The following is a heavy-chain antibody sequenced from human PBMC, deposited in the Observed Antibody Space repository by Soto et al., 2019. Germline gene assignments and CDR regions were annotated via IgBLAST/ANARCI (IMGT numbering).Heavy chain of an antibody. CDR3: ARDMAIFGVVTPGMDV. V-gene: IGHV3-33*01. D-gene: IGHD3-3*01. J-gene: IGHJ6*02. CDR2: IWYDGSNK. Sequence: GGSLRLSCAASGFTFSSYGMHWVRQAPGKGLEWVAVIWYDGSNKYYADSVKGRFTISRDNSKNTLYLQMNSLRAEDTAVYYCARDMAIFGVVTPGMDVWGQGTTVTVSS. CDR1: GFTFSSYG.